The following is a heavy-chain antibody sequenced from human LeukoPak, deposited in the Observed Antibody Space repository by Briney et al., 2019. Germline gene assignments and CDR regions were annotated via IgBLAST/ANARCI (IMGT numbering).Heavy chain of an antibody. D-gene: IGHD3-22*01. CDR1: GFTFSSYS. J-gene: IGHJ3*02. CDR3: ARDKSSGYYRDAFDI. Sequence: GGSLRLSCAASGFTFSSYSMNWVRQAPGKGLEWVSSISSSSSYIYYADSVKGRFTISRDNAKNSLSLQMNSLRAEDTAVYYCARDKSSGYYRDAFDIWGQGTMVTVSS. V-gene: IGHV3-21*01. CDR2: ISSSSSYI.